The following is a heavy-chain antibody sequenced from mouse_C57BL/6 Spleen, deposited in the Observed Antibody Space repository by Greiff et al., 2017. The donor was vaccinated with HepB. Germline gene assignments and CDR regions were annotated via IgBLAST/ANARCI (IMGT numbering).Heavy chain of an antibody. CDR1: GYSITSGYY. J-gene: IGHJ3*01. CDR2: ISYDGSN. V-gene: IGHV3-6*01. CDR3: ATYYINYWFSY. D-gene: IGHD2-5*01. Sequence: EVKLMESGPGLVKPSQSLSLTCSVTGYSITSGYYWNWIRQFPGNKLEWMGYISYDGSNNYNPSLKNRITITRDTSKNQFFLKLNSVTTEDTATYYCATYYINYWFSYWGHGALVTVSA.